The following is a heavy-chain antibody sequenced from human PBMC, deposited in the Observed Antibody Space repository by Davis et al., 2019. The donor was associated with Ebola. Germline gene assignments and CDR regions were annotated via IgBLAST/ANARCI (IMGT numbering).Heavy chain of an antibody. CDR1: GGSFSGYY. CDR3: ARQGELGSWFDP. V-gene: IGHV4-34*01. D-gene: IGHD7-27*01. CDR2: INHSGST. J-gene: IGHJ5*02. Sequence: SETLSLTCAVYGGSFSGYYWSWIRQPPGKGLEWIGEINHSGSTNYNPSLKSRVTISVDTSKNQFSLKLSSVTAADTAVYYCARQGELGSWFDPWGQGTLVTVSS.